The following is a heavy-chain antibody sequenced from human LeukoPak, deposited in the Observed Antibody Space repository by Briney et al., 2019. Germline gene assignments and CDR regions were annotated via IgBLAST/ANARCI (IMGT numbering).Heavy chain of an antibody. D-gene: IGHD3-22*01. Sequence: ASVKVSRKVSGYTLTELSMYWGRHAPGKGLEWVGGFDPEDGETIYAQEFQGRVTMTEDTSTDTAYMELSSLRSEDTAVYYCATDSSGYCHAPYFDYWGQGTLVTVSS. J-gene: IGHJ4*02. CDR2: FDPEDGET. CDR1: GYTLTELS. V-gene: IGHV1-24*01. CDR3: ATDSSGYCHAPYFDY.